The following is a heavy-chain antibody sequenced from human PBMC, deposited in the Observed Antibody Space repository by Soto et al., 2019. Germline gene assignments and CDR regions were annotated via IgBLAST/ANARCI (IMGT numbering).Heavy chain of an antibody. CDR2: IDPSDSYT. D-gene: IGHD6-13*01. CDR3: ARQGLAAVNYYYGMDV. V-gene: IGHV5-10-1*01. CDR1: GYSLTSYW. J-gene: IGHJ6*02. Sequence: GESLKISCKGSGYSLTSYWISWVRQMPGKGLEWMGRIDPSDSYTNYSPSFQGHVTISADKSISTAYLQWSSLKASDTAMYYCARQGLAAVNYYYGMDVWVQGTTVTVSS.